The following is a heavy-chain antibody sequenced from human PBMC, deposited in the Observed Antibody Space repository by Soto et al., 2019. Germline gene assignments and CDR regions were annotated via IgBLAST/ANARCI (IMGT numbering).Heavy chain of an antibody. CDR2: ISSSSSYI. V-gene: IGHV3-21*01. D-gene: IGHD3-22*01. Sequence: EVQLVESGGGLVKPGGSLRLSCAASGFTFRSYSMNWVRQAPGKGLEWVSSISSSSSYIYYADSVRGRFTISRDNAKNSLYLQMNSLRAEDTAMYYCASYYYDSSGYLVYWGHGTLVTVSS. CDR1: GFTFRSYS. CDR3: ASYYYDSSGYLVY. J-gene: IGHJ4*01.